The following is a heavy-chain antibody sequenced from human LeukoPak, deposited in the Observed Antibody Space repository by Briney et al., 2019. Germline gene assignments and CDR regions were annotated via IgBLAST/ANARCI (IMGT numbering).Heavy chain of an antibody. CDR3: ATRSSYSSGWYAGYFDL. V-gene: IGHV3-7*01. Sequence: PGGSLRLSCGASGFTFSSYWMSWVRQAPGKGLEWVANIKQDGSEKYYVDSVKGRFTISRDNAKNSLYLQMNSLRAEDTAVYYCATRSSYSSGWYAGYFDLWGRGTLVTVSS. D-gene: IGHD6-19*01. J-gene: IGHJ2*01. CDR1: GFTFSSYW. CDR2: IKQDGSEK.